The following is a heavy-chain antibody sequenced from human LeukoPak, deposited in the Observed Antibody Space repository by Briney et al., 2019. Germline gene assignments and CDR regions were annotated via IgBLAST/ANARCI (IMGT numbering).Heavy chain of an antibody. J-gene: IGHJ4*02. CDR2: IYYSGST. CDR1: GGSISSYY. Sequence: SETLSLTCTVSGGSISSYYWSWIRQPPGKGLEWIGYIYYSGSTNYNPSLKSRVTISVDTSKNQFSLKLSSVTAADTAVYYCARDRTDHYYDSSGYLFDYWGQGTLVTVSS. V-gene: IGHV4-59*01. CDR3: ARDRTDHYYDSSGYLFDY. D-gene: IGHD3-22*01.